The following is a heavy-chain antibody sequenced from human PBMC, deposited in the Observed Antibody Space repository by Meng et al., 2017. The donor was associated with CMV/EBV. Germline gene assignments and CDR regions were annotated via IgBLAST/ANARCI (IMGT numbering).Heavy chain of an antibody. V-gene: IGHV5-10-1*01. D-gene: IGHD4-17*01. CDR2: IDPSDSYT. CDR1: GYSFTSYW. J-gene: IGHJ4*02. CDR3: ASQTYGDAWDYFDY. Sequence: KGSGYSFTSYWISWVRQMPGNGLEWMGMIDPSDSYTNYSPSFQGHVTISADKSISTAYLQWSSLKASDTAMYYCASQTYGDAWDYFDYWGQGTLVTVSS.